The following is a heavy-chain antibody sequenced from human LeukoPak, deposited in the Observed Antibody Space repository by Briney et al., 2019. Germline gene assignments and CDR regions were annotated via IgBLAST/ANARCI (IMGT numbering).Heavy chain of an antibody. CDR1: GFTFSSYG. V-gene: IGHV3-33*01. CDR2: IWYDGSNK. D-gene: IGHD3-22*01. Sequence: GRSLRLSCAASGFTFSSYGMHWVRQAPGKGLEWVAVIWYDGSNKYYADSVKGRFTISRDNSKNTLYLQMNSLRAEDTAAYYCARDRGYYYDSSGYYPDAFDIWGQGTMVTVSS. J-gene: IGHJ3*02. CDR3: ARDRGYYYDSSGYYPDAFDI.